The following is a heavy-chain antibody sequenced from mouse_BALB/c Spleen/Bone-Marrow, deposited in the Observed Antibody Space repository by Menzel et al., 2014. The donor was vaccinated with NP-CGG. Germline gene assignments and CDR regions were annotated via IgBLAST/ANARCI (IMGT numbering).Heavy chain of an antibody. CDR3: AKNQEAFDY. CDR1: GFTFTNYG. CDR2: INSNGGIT. V-gene: IGHV5-6-3*01. D-gene: IGHD3-2*02. J-gene: IGHJ2*01. Sequence: EVKLMESGGGLVQPGGSLKLSCAASGFTFTNYGMSWVRQTPDKRLELVAIINSNGGITYYPDSVKGRSTIPRDHAKNTLYLQMSSLKSEDTAMYYCAKNQEAFDYWGQGTTLTVSS.